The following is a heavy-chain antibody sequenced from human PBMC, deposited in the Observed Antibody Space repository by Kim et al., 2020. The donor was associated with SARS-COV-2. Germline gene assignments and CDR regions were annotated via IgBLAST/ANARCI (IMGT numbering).Heavy chain of an antibody. Sequence: SVKGRFTISRDNSKNTLYLQMNSLGAEDTAVYYCAKAYSNYDYYYYYMDVWGKGTTVTVSS. D-gene: IGHD4-4*01. V-gene: IGHV3-30*02. CDR3: AKAYSNYDYYYYYMDV. J-gene: IGHJ6*03.